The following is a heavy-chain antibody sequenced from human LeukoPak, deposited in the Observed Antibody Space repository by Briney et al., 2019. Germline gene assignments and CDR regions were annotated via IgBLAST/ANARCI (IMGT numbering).Heavy chain of an antibody. D-gene: IGHD4-17*01. CDR1: GXSISSGDDY. V-gene: IGHV4-30-4*01. Sequence: PSETLSLTCTVSGXSISSGDDYWSWIRQPPGKRLEWIGYIYYSGSTYYNPSLKSRVTISVDTSKTQFSLRLSSVTAADTAVYYCARDHDYGDYVRAFDIWGQGTMVTVSS. J-gene: IGHJ3*02. CDR3: ARDHDYGDYVRAFDI. CDR2: IYYSGST.